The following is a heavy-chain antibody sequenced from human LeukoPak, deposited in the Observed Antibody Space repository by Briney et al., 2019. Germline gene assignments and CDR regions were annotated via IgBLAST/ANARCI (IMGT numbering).Heavy chain of an antibody. CDR3: AKVTGRLRMYYFDY. CDR1: GFTFSGYA. J-gene: IGHJ4*02. D-gene: IGHD4-17*01. CDR2: ISGSGGST. Sequence: GGSLRLSCAASGFTFSGYAMAWVRQAPGKGLEWVSAISGSGGSTYYADSVKGRFTISRDNSKNTLYLQMNSLRAEDTAVYYCAKVTGRLRMYYFDYWGQGTLVTVSS. V-gene: IGHV3-23*01.